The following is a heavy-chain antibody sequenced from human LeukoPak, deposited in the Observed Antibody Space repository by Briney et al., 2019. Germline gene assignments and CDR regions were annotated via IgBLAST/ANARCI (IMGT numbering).Heavy chain of an antibody. CDR2: IWYDGSNK. CDR3: ARDRPVYDSSGYYYRDLDY. CDR1: GFTFGSYG. D-gene: IGHD3-22*01. V-gene: IGHV3-33*01. J-gene: IGHJ4*02. Sequence: GGSLRLSCAASGFTFGSYGMHWVRQAPGKGLEWVAVIWYDGSNKYYADSVKGRFTISRDNSKNTLYLQMNSLRAEDTAVYYCARDRPVYDSSGYYYRDLDYWGQGTLVTVSS.